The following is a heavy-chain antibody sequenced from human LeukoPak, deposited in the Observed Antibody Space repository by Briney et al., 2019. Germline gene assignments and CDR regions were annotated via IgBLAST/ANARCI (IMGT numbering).Heavy chain of an antibody. CDR3: ARVGRSRGALPNPNHYLDV. CDR1: GDIFNSYS. J-gene: IGHJ6*03. V-gene: IGHV1-69*05. Sequence: GASVKVSCKASGDIFNSYSISWVRQAPGEGLEWVGDTFPMFGSANYAKTLQGRVTVTTDQATSTAFLELSSLSSEDTAVYYRARVGRSRGALPNPNHYLDVWGKGTTVIVSS. CDR2: TFPMFGSA. D-gene: IGHD1-26*01.